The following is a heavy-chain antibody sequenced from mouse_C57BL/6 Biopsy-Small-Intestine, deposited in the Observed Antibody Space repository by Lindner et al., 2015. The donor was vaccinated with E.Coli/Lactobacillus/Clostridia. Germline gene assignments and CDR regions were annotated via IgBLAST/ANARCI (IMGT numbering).Heavy chain of an antibody. V-gene: IGHV1-64*01. Sequence: SVKVSCKTSGYTFIGYFVHWVRQAPGQGLEWMGRINPNTGDTNHAQKFQGRVTMTRDTSITTAYMELSSLRFDDTAVYYCARVPYVGMGYYSLDYWGQGTLVTVSS. CDR1: GYTFIGYF. CDR2: INPNTGDT. CDR3: ARVPYVGMGYYSLDY. J-gene: IGHJ4*01. D-gene: IGHD1-1*01.